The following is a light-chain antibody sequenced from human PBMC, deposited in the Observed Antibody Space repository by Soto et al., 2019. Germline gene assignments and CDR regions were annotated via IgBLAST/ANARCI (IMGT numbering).Light chain of an antibody. CDR2: DVS. CDR3: SSFTSSSTSYV. J-gene: IGLJ1*01. Sequence: QAVVTQPASVSGSPGQSITISCTGTSSDVGGYNYVSWYQQHPGKAPKLMIYDVSNRPSGVSNRFSGSKSGNTASLTISGLQAEDEADYYCSSFTSSSTSYVFGTGTQVTVL. CDR1: SSDVGGYNY. V-gene: IGLV2-14*01.